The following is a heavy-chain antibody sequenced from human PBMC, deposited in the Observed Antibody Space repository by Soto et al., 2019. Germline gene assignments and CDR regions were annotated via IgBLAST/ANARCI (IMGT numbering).Heavy chain of an antibody. D-gene: IGHD3-10*01. CDR2: IHCSGST. V-gene: IGHV4-30-4*01. CDR1: GGSMNSGDYY. J-gene: IGHJ6*02. CDR3: ARRRGTGPGNWYYVMDV. Sequence: SETLSLTCTVSGGSMNSGDYYWSWIRQPPGKGLEWIGYIHCSGSTYYSPSLNSRIIISLDTSKNQFSLKVNSVTAADTAVYYCARRRGTGPGNWYYVMDVWGQGTTVTVSS.